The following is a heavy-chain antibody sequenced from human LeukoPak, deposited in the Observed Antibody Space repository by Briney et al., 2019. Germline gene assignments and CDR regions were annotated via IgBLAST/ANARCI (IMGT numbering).Heavy chain of an antibody. Sequence: GGSLRLSCAASGFTFSDYYMSWIRQAPGKGLEWVSYISSSGSTIYYADSVKGRFTISRDNAKNSLYLQMNSLRAEDTAVYYCARPRRITMVRGVRPGYMDVRGKGTTVTVSS. CDR2: ISSSGSTI. V-gene: IGHV3-11*01. J-gene: IGHJ6*03. CDR3: ARPRRITMVRGVRPGYMDV. CDR1: GFTFSDYY. D-gene: IGHD3-10*01.